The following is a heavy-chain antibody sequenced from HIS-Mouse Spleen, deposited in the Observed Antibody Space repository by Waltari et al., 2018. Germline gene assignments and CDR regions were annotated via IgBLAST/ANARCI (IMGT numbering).Heavy chain of an antibody. CDR2: LYYSGGP. V-gene: IGHV4-39*07. Sequence: QLQLQESGPGLVKPSETLSLTCTVSGGSISSSSYYWGWIRQPPGKGLEWIGSLYYSGGPDYNPSLKSRVTISVDTSKNQFSLKLSSVTAADTAVYYCAREIPYSSSWYDWYFDLWGRGTLVTVSS. CDR1: GGSISSSSYY. J-gene: IGHJ2*01. CDR3: AREIPYSSSWYDWYFDL. D-gene: IGHD6-13*01.